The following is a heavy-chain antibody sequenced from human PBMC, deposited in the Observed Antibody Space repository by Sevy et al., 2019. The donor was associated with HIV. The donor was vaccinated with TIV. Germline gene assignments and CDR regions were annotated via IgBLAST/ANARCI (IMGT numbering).Heavy chain of an antibody. CDR2: ISSTSSYI. CDR3: ARGAGDPVGALDI. J-gene: IGHJ3*02. V-gene: IGHV3-21*01. CDR1: GFTFNLYS. Sequence: GGSLRLSCAASGFTFNLYSMNYLRQVPGSGLEWVSSISSTSSYIFYGASVKGRFTISRDNTKNSLYLQMNSLRAEDTAVYYCARGAGDPVGALDIWGQGTMVTVSS. D-gene: IGHD4-17*01.